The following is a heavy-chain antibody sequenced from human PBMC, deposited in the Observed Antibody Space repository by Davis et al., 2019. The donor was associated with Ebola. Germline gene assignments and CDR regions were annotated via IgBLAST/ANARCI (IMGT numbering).Heavy chain of an antibody. J-gene: IGHJ4*02. D-gene: IGHD3-22*01. CDR1: GYTFIGYY. V-gene: IGHV1-2*04. CDR3: ARDLDSSGYYFDY. CDR2: INPNSGGT. Sequence: AASVKVSCKASGYTFIGYYMHWVRQAPGQGLEWMGWINPNSGGTNYAQKFQGWVTMTRDTSTSTVYMELSSLRSEDTAVYYCARDLDSSGYYFDYWGQGTLVTVSS.